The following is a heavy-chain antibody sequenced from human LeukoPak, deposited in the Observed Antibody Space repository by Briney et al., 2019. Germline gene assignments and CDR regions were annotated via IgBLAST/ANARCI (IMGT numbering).Heavy chain of an antibody. J-gene: IGHJ4*02. CDR1: GFTFSSYG. D-gene: IGHD6-13*01. CDR2: ISYDGYNK. V-gene: IGHV3-30*18. CDR3: AKNFGFGSSSWYDDYFDY. Sequence: GGSLRLSCVVSGFTFSSYGMHWVRQAPGKGLEWVAVISYDGYNKYYADSVKGRFTISRDNSKNTLYLQMNSLRAEDTAVYYCAKNFGFGSSSWYDDYFDYWGQGSLVTVSS.